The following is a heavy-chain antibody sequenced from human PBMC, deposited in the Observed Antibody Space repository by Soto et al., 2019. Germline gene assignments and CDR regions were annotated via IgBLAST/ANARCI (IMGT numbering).Heavy chain of an antibody. Sequence: ASVKVSCKASGYTFSSYDIHWVRLATGQGLEWMGWMNANSGNTGSAQRFQGRVTMTWNTATSTAYMEMSRMRSDDTAVYYCARGYYDRTGYYPIDYWGPGTLVTVSS. CDR1: GYTFSSYD. CDR3: ARGYYDRTGYYPIDY. V-gene: IGHV1-8*01. D-gene: IGHD3-22*01. J-gene: IGHJ4*02. CDR2: MNANSGNT.